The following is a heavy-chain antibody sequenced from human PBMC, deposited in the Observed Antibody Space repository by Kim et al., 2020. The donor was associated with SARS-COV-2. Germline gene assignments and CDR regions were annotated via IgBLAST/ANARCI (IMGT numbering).Heavy chain of an antibody. D-gene: IGHD3-22*01. CDR3: ARGGPYYYDSSFYFDY. CDR1: GFTFSSYA. CDR2: ISGSGGST. V-gene: IGHV3-23*01. J-gene: IGHJ4*02. Sequence: GGSLRLSCAASGFTFSSYAMSWVRQAPGKGLEWVSAISGSGGSTYYADSVKGRFTISRDNSKNTLYLQMNSLRAEDTAVYYCARGGPYYYDSSFYFDYWGQRTLVPVSS.